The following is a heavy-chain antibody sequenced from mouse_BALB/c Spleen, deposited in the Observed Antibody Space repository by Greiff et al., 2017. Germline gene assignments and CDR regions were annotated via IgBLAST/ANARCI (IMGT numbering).Heavy chain of an antibody. V-gene: IGHV1-31*01. Sequence: VQLQQSGPELVKPGASVKISCKASGYSFTGYYMHWVKQSHVKSLEWIGRINPYNGATSYNQNFKDKASLTVDKSSSTAYMELHSLTSEDSAVYYCASRSTMITTGFYAMDYWGQGTSVTVSS. J-gene: IGHJ4*01. CDR3: ASRSTMITTGFYAMDY. CDR1: GYSFTGYY. D-gene: IGHD2-4*01. CDR2: INPYNGAT.